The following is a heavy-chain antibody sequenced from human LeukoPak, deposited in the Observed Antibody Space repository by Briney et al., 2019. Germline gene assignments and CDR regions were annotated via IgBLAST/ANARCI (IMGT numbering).Heavy chain of an antibody. J-gene: IGHJ3*02. CDR2: ISYDGSNK. V-gene: IGHV3-30-3*01. CDR3: ARGSPAAVDDAFAI. D-gene: IGHD2-2*01. CDR1: GFTFSSYA. Sequence: PGRSLRLSCAASGFTFSSYARHWVRQAPGKGLEWVAVISYDGSNKYYADSVKGRFTISRDNSKNTLYLQMNSLRAEDTAVYYCARGSPAAVDDAFAIWGQGTMVTVSS.